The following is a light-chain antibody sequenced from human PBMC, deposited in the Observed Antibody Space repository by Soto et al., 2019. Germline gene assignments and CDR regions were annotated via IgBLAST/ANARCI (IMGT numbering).Light chain of an antibody. V-gene: IGKV3-20*01. Sequence: EIVLTQSPGTLSLSPGERATLSCRASQSVSSSYLAWYQQKPGQAPRLLIYDASSRATGIPDRFSGSGSGTDFTLTISRLEPEDFAVYYCQQCASSPWTLGQGTKVEIK. CDR1: QSVSSSY. CDR3: QQCASSPWT. CDR2: DAS. J-gene: IGKJ1*01.